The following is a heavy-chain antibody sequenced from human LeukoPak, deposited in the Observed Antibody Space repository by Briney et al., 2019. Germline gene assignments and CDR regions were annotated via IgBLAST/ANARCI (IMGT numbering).Heavy chain of an antibody. V-gene: IGHV3-23*01. Sequence: GGSLRLSCAVSGFAFGSEAMSWVRQSPARGLEWVASISPGGGTTYYADYVKGRFTISRDDSKNSLFVQMNSLRAEDTAVYYCAKEGGDYAQDIWGQGTMVTVSS. CDR2: ISPGGGTT. CDR3: AKEGGDYAQDI. J-gene: IGHJ3*02. D-gene: IGHD4-17*01. CDR1: GFAFGSEA.